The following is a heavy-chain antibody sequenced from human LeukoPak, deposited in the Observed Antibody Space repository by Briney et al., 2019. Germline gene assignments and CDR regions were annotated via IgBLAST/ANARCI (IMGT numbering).Heavy chain of an antibody. Sequence: SETLSLTCAVYGGSLSGYYWVWIRQPPEKGLDWIGEINHSGSATYNPPLKSRFTISVDTSKNQLSLNLKSVTAADTAVYYCARERRVGYYFDSWGQGTLVTVSS. CDR2: INHSGSA. CDR1: GGSLSGYY. D-gene: IGHD2-8*01. CDR3: ARERRVGYYFDS. J-gene: IGHJ4*02. V-gene: IGHV4-34*01.